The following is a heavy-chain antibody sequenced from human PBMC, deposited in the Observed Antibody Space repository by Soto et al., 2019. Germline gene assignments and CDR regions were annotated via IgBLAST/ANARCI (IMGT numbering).Heavy chain of an antibody. CDR1: GDSVSGGGNY. CDR3: ARGGGYCGSTSCHRYYFDY. CDR2: IHYSGSV. J-gene: IGHJ4*02. Sequence: KPSGSLSLTCTASGDSVSGGGNYWCWLRQPPGEGLEWIAYIHYSGSVNYNPSLKSRVTISVDTSKNQVSLRLNSVTAADTAFYYCARGGGYCGSTSCHRYYFDYWGQGPLVTVSS. V-gene: IGHV4-61*08. D-gene: IGHD2-2*02.